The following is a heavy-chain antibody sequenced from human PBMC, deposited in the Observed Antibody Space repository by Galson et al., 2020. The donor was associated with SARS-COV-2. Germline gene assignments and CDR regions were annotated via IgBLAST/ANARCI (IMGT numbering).Heavy chain of an antibody. CDR3: ARGPRYCSSTSCYIPLNRVYYYYYGMDV. Sequence: SETLSLTCAVYGGSFSGYYWSWIRQPPGKGLEWIGEINHSGSTNYNPSLKSRVTISVDTSKNQFSLKLSSVTAADTAVYYCARGPRYCSSTSCYIPLNRVYYYYYGMDVWGQGTTVTVSS. D-gene: IGHD2-2*02. J-gene: IGHJ6*02. CDR1: GGSFSGYY. V-gene: IGHV4-34*01. CDR2: INHSGST.